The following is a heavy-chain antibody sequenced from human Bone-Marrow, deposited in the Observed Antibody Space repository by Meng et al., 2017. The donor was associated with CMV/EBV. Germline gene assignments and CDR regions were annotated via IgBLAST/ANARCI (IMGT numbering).Heavy chain of an antibody. D-gene: IGHD1-7*01. J-gene: IGHJ4*02. V-gene: IGHV1-18*01. CDR2: ISAYNGNT. CDR3: ARDTRITGTTVLMRS. Sequence: ASVKVSCKASGYTFTSYGISWVRQAPGQGLEWMGWISAYNGNTNYAQKLQGRVTMTTDTSTSTAYMELRSLRSDDTAVYYCARDTRITGTTVLMRSWGQGTLVTVSS. CDR1: GYTFTSYG.